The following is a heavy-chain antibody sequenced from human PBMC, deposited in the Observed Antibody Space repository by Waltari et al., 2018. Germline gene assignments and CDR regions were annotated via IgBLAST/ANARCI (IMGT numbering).Heavy chain of an antibody. Sequence: VQLLESGGGLVQPWGSLRLAFPASGFAFSIYAPGGVRQAPGKGLEWVSAISGSGGSTYYADSVKGRFTISRDNSKNTLYLQMNSLRAEDTAVYYCAKDPGFWGDIDYWGQGTLVTVSS. CDR2: ISGSGGST. J-gene: IGHJ4*02. V-gene: IGHV3-23*01. CDR3: AKDPGFWGDIDY. CDR1: GFAFSIYA. D-gene: IGHD7-27*01.